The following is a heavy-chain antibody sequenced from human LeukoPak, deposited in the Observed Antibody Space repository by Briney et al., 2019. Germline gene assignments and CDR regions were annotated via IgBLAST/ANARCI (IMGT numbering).Heavy chain of an antibody. J-gene: IGHJ3*02. D-gene: IGHD6-13*01. V-gene: IGHV3-7*01. Sequence: GGSLILSCAASGFSFSSYWMSWVRQAPGKVLEWVANTKQDGSDKYYVDSVKGRFTISRDNAKNSLYLQMNSLRTEDTAAYYCAKDRAAGVNDAFDIWGQGTMVTVSS. CDR2: TKQDGSDK. CDR3: AKDRAAGVNDAFDI. CDR1: GFSFSSYW.